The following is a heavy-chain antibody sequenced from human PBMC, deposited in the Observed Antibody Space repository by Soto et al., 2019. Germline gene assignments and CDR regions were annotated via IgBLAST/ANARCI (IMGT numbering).Heavy chain of an antibody. Sequence: ASVKVSCKASGYAFTTYYMHWVRQAPGQGLEWMGIINPSSGSTSYAQKFQGRVAMTTDTSTSTVYMELSSLGSADTAVYYCARDSVLVAGSQLDAFESWGQGTMVTVSS. J-gene: IGHJ3*01. D-gene: IGHD2-15*01. CDR2: INPSSGST. CDR1: GYAFTTYY. V-gene: IGHV1-46*01. CDR3: ARDSVLVAGSQLDAFES.